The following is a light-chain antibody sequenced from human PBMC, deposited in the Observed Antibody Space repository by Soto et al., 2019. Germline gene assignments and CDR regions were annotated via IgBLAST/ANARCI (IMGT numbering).Light chain of an antibody. CDR3: QQSYNYPVT. V-gene: IGKV1-39*01. CDR1: QSISDY. CDR2: AAS. J-gene: IGKJ2*01. Sequence: DIQMTQSPSSLSASVGDRVTITCRASQSISDYLNWYQQKPGKAPKLLIYAASSLQSGVPSRFSGSGSGTDFTLTISSLQPEDFATYYCQQSYNYPVTFGNGTNLQIK.